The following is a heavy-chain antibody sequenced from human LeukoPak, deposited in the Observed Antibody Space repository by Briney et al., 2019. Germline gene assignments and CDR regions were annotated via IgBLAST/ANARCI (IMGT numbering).Heavy chain of an antibody. CDR3: ERDGYSSSWSDY. D-gene: IGHD6-13*01. J-gene: IGHJ4*02. CDR1: GFTFSSYS. V-gene: IGHV3-21*03. Sequence: GGSLRLSCAASGFTFSSYSMNWVRQAPGKWLEWVSSIIRSSSYIYYADSVKGRFTISRENAKNSLYLQMNSLRAEDTAVYYCERDGYSSSWSDYWGQGTLVTVSS. CDR2: IIRSSSYI.